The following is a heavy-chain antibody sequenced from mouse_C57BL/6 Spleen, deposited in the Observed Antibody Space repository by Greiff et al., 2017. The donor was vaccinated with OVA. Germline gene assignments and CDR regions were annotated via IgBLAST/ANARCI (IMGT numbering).Heavy chain of an antibody. J-gene: IGHJ4*01. D-gene: IGHD2-2*01. V-gene: IGHV2-5*01. CDR3: AKEGYYGNDFYAMDY. CDR2: IWRGGST. CDR1: GFSLTSYG. Sequence: QVQLQQSGPGLVQPSQSLSITCTVSGFSLTSYGVHWVRQSPGKGLEWLGVIWRGGSTDYNAAFMSRLSITKDNSKSQVFFKMNSLQADDTAIYYCAKEGYYGNDFYAMDYWGQGTSVTVSS.